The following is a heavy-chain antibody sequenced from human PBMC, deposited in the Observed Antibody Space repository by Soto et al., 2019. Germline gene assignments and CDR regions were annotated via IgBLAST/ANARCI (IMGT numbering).Heavy chain of an antibody. D-gene: IGHD3-9*01. CDR2: IDPSDSYT. CDR1: GYSFTSYW. V-gene: IGHV5-10-1*01. J-gene: IGHJ4*02. CDR3: ARLLSDYDILTGYALSY. Sequence: PGESLKISCKGSGYSFTSYWISWVRQMPGKGLEWMGRIDPSDSYTNYSPSFQGHVTISADKSISTAYLQWSSLKASDTAMYYCARLLSDYDILTGYALSYWGQGTLVTVSS.